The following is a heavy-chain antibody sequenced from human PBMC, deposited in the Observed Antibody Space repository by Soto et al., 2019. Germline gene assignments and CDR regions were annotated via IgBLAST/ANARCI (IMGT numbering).Heavy chain of an antibody. V-gene: IGHV4-31*03. Sequence: PSETLSLTCTVSGGSISSCCYYWSWIRQHPGKGLEWIGYIYYSGSTYYNPSLKSRVTISVDTSKNQFSLKLSSVTAADTAVYYCARHNYDSSGTAVDVWGQGTTVTVS. CDR2: IYYSGST. CDR3: ARHNYDSSGTAVDV. D-gene: IGHD3-22*01. J-gene: IGHJ6*02. CDR1: GGSISSCCYY.